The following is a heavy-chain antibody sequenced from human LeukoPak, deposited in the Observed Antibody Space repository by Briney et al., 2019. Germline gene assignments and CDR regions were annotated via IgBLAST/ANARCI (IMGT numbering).Heavy chain of an antibody. CDR1: GGTFSRFA. D-gene: IGHD5-18*01. Sequence: SVNLSCKAFGGTFSRFAISWVPQAPGQGLEWMGGIIPIFGTANYAQKLQGRVTITADQYTTTAYMELTNLRSEDTAVYYCARDAPLETTMVSPFDIWGQGTMVTVSS. J-gene: IGHJ3*02. CDR3: ARDAPLETTMVSPFDI. V-gene: IGHV1-69*01. CDR2: IIPIFGTA.